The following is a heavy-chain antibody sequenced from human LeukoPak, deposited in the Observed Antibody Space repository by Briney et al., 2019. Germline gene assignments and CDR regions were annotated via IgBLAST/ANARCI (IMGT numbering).Heavy chain of an antibody. V-gene: IGHV3-30*18. D-gene: IGHD6-19*01. CDR3: AKDRFLAVAVY. CDR2: ISYDGSNK. CDR1: GFTFSSYG. Sequence: PGGSLRLSCAASGFTFSSYGMHWVRQAPGKGLEWVAVISYDGSNKYYADSVKGRFTISRDNSKNTLYLQMNSLRAEDTAVYYCAKDRFLAVAVYWGQGTLVTVSS. J-gene: IGHJ4*02.